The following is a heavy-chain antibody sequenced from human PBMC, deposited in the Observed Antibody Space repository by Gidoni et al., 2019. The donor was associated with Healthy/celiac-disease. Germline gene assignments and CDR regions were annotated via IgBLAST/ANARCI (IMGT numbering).Heavy chain of an antibody. CDR1: GGSISSYY. V-gene: IGHV4-4*07. D-gene: IGHD3-3*01. CDR3: ASTYYDFWSGPTPPQDYYYYGMDV. J-gene: IGHJ6*02. CDR2: IYTSGST. Sequence: QVQLQESGPGLVKPSETLSLTCTVSGGSISSYYWSWIRQPAGKGLEWIGRIYTSGSTNYNPSLKSRVTMSVDTSKNQFSLKLSSVTAADTAVYYCASTYYDFWSGPTPPQDYYYYGMDVWGQGTTVTVSS.